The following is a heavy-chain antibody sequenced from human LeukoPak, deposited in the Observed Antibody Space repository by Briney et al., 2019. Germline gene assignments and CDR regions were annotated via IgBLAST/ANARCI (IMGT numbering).Heavy chain of an antibody. Sequence: PGGSXRLSCXXSGXAFSNHWMHWVRQAPGKGLEWVSWINNDGSYAVYADSVRARFTISRDNAKNTLYLQMNSLRPEDTAVYYCARDRPHNWFDPWGQGTLVTVSS. J-gene: IGHJ5*02. CDR2: INNDGSYA. V-gene: IGHV3-74*01. CDR3: ARDRPHNWFDP. CDR1: GXAFSNHW.